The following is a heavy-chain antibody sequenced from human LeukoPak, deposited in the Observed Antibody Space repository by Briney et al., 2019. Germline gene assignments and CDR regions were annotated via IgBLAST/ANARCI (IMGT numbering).Heavy chain of an antibody. Sequence: ASVKVSCKASGYTFTSYAMHWVRQAPGQRLEWMGWINAGNGNTKYSQKFQGRVTITRDTSASTAYMELSSLRSEDTAVYYCARGGGPYYYDSSGYTYWGQGTLVTVSS. V-gene: IGHV1-3*01. CDR3: ARGGGPYYYDSSGYTY. D-gene: IGHD3-22*01. J-gene: IGHJ4*02. CDR2: INAGNGNT. CDR1: GYTFTSYA.